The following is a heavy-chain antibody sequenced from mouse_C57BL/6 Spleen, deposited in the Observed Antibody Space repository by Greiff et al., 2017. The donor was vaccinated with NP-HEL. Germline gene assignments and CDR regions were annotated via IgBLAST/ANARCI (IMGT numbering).Heavy chain of an antibody. V-gene: IGHV5-4*01. CDR3: ARDYGSGYFRAMDY. CDR1: GFTFSSYA. D-gene: IGHD1-1*01. CDR2: ISDGGSYT. Sequence: EVQLMESGGGLVKPGGSLKLSCAASGFTFSSYAMSWVRQTPVKRLEWVATISDGGSYTYYPDNVKGRCTISRDNAKNHLYLQMSHLKSEDTAMYYCARDYGSGYFRAMDYWGKGTSVTVSS. J-gene: IGHJ4*01.